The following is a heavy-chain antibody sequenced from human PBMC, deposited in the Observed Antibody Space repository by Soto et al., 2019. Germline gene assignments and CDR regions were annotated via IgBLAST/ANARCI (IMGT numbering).Heavy chain of an antibody. CDR2: ISSGSNYI. CDR1: GFTFSSYS. D-gene: IGHD3-22*01. J-gene: IGHJ6*03. CDR3: ARDSKVWLLYPDDNFYYYYYMDV. V-gene: IGHV3-21*01. Sequence: GGSLRLSCAASGFTFSSYSVNWVRQAPGKGLEWVSSISSGSNYIYYADSVKGRFTISRDTAKNSLYLQMNSLRAEDTAVYYCARDSKVWLLYPDDNFYYYYYMDVWGKGTTVTVSS.